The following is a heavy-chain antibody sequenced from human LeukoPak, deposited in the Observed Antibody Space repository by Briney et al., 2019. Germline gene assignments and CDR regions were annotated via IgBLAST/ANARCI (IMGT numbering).Heavy chain of an antibody. D-gene: IGHD3-3*02. Sequence: GGSLRLSCAASGFTFDDYAMHWVRQAPGKGLEWVSGISWNSGSTGYADSVKGRFTISRDNARNSLYLQMNGLRAEDMAFYFCARSIAFLGSHFDYWGQGTLVTASS. V-gene: IGHV3-9*03. J-gene: IGHJ4*02. CDR3: ARSIAFLGSHFDY. CDR1: GFTFDDYA. CDR2: ISWNSGST.